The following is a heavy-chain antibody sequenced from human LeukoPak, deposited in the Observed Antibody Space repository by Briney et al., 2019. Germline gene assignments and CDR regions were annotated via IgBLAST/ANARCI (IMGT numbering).Heavy chain of an antibody. CDR2: IRSKAYGGTT. CDR1: GFAFGDYA. V-gene: IGHV3-49*04. CDR3: TRRYSSGGSLDY. D-gene: IGHD6-19*01. J-gene: IGHJ4*02. Sequence: GGSLRLSCTASGFAFGDYAMSWVRQAPGKGLEWVGFIRSKAYGGTTEYAASVKGRFTISRDDSKSIAYLQMNSLKTEDTAVYYCTRRYSSGGSLDYWGQGTLVTV.